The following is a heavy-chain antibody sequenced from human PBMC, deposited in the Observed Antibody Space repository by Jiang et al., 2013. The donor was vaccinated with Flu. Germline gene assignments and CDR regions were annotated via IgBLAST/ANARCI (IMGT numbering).Heavy chain of an antibody. Sequence: PGGSLRLSCAASGFTFSSAWMSWVRQAPGKGLEWIGRFKSKIDGGTTDYAAPVKGRFTISRDDSRNTVYLQMNSLKTEDTAVYYCTTEGYCSGDSCAGFDNWGQGTLVTVSS. V-gene: IGHV3-15*01. CDR1: GFTFSSAW. J-gene: IGHJ4*02. D-gene: IGHD2-15*01. CDR3: TTEGYCSGDSCAGFDN. CDR2: FKSKIDGGTT.